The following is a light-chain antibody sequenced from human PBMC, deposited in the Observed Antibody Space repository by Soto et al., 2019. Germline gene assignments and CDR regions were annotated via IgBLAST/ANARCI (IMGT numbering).Light chain of an antibody. V-gene: IGKV3-15*01. CDR3: QQYNDWPPYT. CDR1: QTVTGA. Sequence: EILMTQSPATLSVSPGERATLSCRASQTVTGALAWYQQKPGQAPRLLIYGASTRASGIPDRFSGSGSGTEFTLTISSLQSEDFAFYYWQQYNDWPPYTFGQGTNVEIK. CDR2: GAS. J-gene: IGKJ2*01.